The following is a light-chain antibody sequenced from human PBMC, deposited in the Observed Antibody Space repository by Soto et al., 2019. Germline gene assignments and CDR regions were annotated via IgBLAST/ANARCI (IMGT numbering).Light chain of an antibody. V-gene: IGLV1-40*01. CDR2: GNR. CDR1: SSNIGAGYD. CDR3: QSYDSSLSGSV. Sequence: QTVVTQPPSVSGAPGQRVTISCTGSSSNIGAGYDVHWYQQLPGTAPKLLIHGNRNRPSGVPDRFSGSKSGTSASLAITGVQAEDEADYYCQSYDSSLSGSVFGGGTKLTVL. J-gene: IGLJ2*01.